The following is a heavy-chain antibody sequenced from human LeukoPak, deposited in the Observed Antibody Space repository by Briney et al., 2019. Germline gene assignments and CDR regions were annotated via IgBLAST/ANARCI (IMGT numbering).Heavy chain of an antibody. CDR1: GCSITSCSYY. CDR3: AREFAKAFDY. Sequence: SETLSLTCTVSGCSITSCSYYWSWIPQPAGKELEWIVRIDTSERSNYNPSHNRRTTSSLDTSKKQFSLKMTSVTAAATAVYYCAREFAKAFDYWGRGTLV. CDR2: IDTSERS. D-gene: IGHD2-21*01. J-gene: IGHJ4*02. V-gene: IGHV4-61*02.